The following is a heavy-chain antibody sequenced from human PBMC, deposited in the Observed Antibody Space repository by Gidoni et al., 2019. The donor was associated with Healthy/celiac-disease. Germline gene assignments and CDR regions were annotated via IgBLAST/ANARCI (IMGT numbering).Heavy chain of an antibody. V-gene: IGHV1-69*01. CDR2: IIPIFGTA. D-gene: IGHD5-18*01. CDR3: ARVPRGYSYGYHYYYGMDV. CDR1: GGTFSSYA. Sequence: QVQLVQSGAEVKKPGSSVKVSCKASGGTFSSYAISWVRQAPGHGLEWMGGIIPIFGTANYAQKFQGRVTITADESTSTAYMELSSLRSEDTAVYYCARVPRGYSYGYHYYYGMDVWGQGTTVTVSS. J-gene: IGHJ6*02.